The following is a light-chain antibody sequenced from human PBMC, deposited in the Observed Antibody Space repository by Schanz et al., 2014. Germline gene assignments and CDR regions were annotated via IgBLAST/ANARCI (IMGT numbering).Light chain of an antibody. CDR1: QSVVHT. Sequence: EIVMTQSPATLSLSPGERATLSCRASQSVVHTLAWYQQKPGQAPRLLIYDASNRATGIPDRFSGSGSGTDFTLTISRLEPEDSAVYYCHQYGSIQWTFGQGTKVEIK. CDR3: HQYGSIQWT. CDR2: DAS. V-gene: IGKV3-20*01. J-gene: IGKJ1*01.